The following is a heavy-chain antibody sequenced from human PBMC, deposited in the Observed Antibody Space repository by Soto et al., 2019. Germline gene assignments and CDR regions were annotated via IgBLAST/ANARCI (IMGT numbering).Heavy chain of an antibody. CDR1: GGTFSSYA. V-gene: IGHV1-69*13. D-gene: IGHD4-17*01. Sequence: SVKVSCKASGGTFSSYAISWVRQAPGQGLEWMGWIIPIFGTANYAQKFQGRVTITADESTSTDYMELSSLRSEDTAVYYCARSHLTVTAYYFDYWGQGTLVTVSS. CDR3: ARSHLTVTAYYFDY. J-gene: IGHJ4*02. CDR2: IIPIFGTA.